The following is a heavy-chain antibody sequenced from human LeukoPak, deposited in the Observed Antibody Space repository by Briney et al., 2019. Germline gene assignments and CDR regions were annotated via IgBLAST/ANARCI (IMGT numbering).Heavy chain of an antibody. Sequence: SETLSLTCAVYGGSFSGYYWSWIRQPPGKGLEWIGYIYHSGSTYYNPSLKSRVTISVDRSKNQFSLKLSSVTAADTAVYYCARLDSSSSSFDYWGQGTLVTVSS. J-gene: IGHJ4*02. V-gene: IGHV4-34*01. D-gene: IGHD6-6*01. CDR3: ARLDSSSSSFDY. CDR2: IYHSGST. CDR1: GGSFSGYY.